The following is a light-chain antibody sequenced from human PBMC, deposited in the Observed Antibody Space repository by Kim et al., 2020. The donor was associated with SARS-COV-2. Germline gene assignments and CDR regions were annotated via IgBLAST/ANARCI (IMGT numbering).Light chain of an antibody. CDR1: QSVSNY. CDR2: DAS. J-gene: IGKJ1*01. CDR3: QQRGSWPT. V-gene: IGKV3-11*01. Sequence: SLPPRERATLTCRTSQSVSNYLAWYQQKPGQAPRLLIYDASSRATGIPARFSGSGSGTDFTLTISSLEPEDFAVYYCQQRGSWPTFGQGTKVDIK.